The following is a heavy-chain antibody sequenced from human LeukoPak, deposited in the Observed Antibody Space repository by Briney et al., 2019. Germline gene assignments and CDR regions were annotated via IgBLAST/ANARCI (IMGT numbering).Heavy chain of an antibody. J-gene: IGHJ6*03. Sequence: SETLSLTCTVSGGSISSGGYYWSWIRQHPGKGLEWIGYIYYGGSTYYNPSLKSRDTISVDTSKNQFSLKLSSVTAADTAVYYCATQDQVVPAAIRYYYYMDVWGKGTTVTVSS. CDR3: ATQDQVVPAAIRYYYYMDV. CDR1: GGSISSGGYY. D-gene: IGHD2-2*02. CDR2: IYYGGST. V-gene: IGHV4-31*03.